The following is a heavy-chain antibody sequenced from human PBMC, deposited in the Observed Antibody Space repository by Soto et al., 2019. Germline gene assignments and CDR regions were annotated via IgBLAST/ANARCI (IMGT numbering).Heavy chain of an antibody. J-gene: IGHJ4*02. CDR3: ARDSDFWSGYGYYFDY. V-gene: IGHV1-2*04. Sequence: ASVKVSCKASGYTFAGYYMHWVRQAPGQGLEWMGWINANSGGTNYEQKFQGWVTMTRDTSISTAYMELSRLRSDDTAVYYCARDSDFWSGYGYYFDYWGQGTLVTVSS. CDR1: GYTFAGYY. D-gene: IGHD3-3*01. CDR2: INANSGGT.